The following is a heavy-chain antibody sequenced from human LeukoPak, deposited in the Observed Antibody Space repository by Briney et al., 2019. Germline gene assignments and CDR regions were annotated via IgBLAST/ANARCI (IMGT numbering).Heavy chain of an antibody. CDR3: ARDGAAVATSPRHYYYYMDV. Sequence: ASVKVSCKASGGTFSSYAISWVRQAPGQGLEWMGGIIPIFGTANYAQKLQGRVTMTRDMSTSTVYMELSSLRSEDTAVYYCARDGAAVATSPRHYYYYMDVWGKGTTVTVSS. CDR2: IIPIFGTA. V-gene: IGHV1-69*05. J-gene: IGHJ6*03. CDR1: GGTFSSYA. D-gene: IGHD5-12*01.